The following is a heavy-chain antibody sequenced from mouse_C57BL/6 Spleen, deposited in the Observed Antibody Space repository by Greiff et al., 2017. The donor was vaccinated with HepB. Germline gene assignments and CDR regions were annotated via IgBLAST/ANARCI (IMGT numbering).Heavy chain of an antibody. J-gene: IGHJ1*03. CDR2: INPGSGGT. CDR3: SRGEYYGSSYWYFDY. V-gene: IGHV1-54*01. D-gene: IGHD1-1*01. Sequence: VMLVESGAELVRPGTSVKVSCKASGYAFTNYFIEWVQQRPGQGLEWIGVINPGSGGTNNNEKFKGKATLTADKSTITAYMQLSSLTSEDSAVYFCSRGEYYGSSYWYFDYWGTGTTVTVSS. CDR1: GYAFTNYF.